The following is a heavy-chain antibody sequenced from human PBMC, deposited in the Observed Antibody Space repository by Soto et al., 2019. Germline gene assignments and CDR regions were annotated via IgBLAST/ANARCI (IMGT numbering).Heavy chain of an antibody. CDR2: IYYSGST. Sequence: SETLSLTXTVSGGSISSSSYYWGWIRQPPGKGLEWIGSIYYSGSTYYNPSLKSRVTISVDTSKNQFSLKLSSVTAADTAVYYCARYYYDSSGYYYERYFDYWGQGTLVTVSS. V-gene: IGHV4-39*01. J-gene: IGHJ4*02. CDR1: GGSISSSSYY. CDR3: ARYYYDSSGYYYERYFDY. D-gene: IGHD3-22*01.